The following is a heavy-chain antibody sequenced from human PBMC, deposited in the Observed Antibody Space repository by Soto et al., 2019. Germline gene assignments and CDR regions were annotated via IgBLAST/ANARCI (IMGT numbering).Heavy chain of an antibody. CDR2: INSDGSST. CDR3: ARGRRAVLRFLEWSANWFDP. Sequence: GGSLRLSCAASGFTFSSYWMHWVRQAPGKGLVWVSRINSDGSSTSYADSVKGRFTISRDNAKNTLYLQMNSLRAEDTAVYYCARGRRAVLRFLEWSANWFDPWGQGTLVTVS. D-gene: IGHD3-3*01. J-gene: IGHJ5*02. CDR1: GFTFSSYW. V-gene: IGHV3-74*01.